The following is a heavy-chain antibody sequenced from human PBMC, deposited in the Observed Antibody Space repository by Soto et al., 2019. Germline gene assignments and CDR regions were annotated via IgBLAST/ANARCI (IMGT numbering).Heavy chain of an antibody. CDR3: ARDRWFDP. CDR1: SGSISPYY. V-gene: IGHV4-59*01. Sequence: QVQLQESGPGLVKPSETLSPTCTVSSGSISPYYWSWIRQPPGKGLEWIGYIYYTGSTNYNPSLKSRVTISMDTSKNQFSLKLSSVTAADTAVYYCARDRWFDPWGQGTLVTVSS. CDR2: IYYTGST. J-gene: IGHJ5*02.